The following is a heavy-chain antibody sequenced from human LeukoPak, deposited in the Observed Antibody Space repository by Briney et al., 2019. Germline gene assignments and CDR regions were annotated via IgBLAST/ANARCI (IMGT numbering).Heavy chain of an antibody. CDR2: ISSSGSTI. CDR3: ARDSRPYSVFQYWLSGYDAFDI. D-gene: IGHD2-8*02. J-gene: IGHJ3*02. CDR1: GFTFSDYY. V-gene: IGHV3-11*01. Sequence: GGSLRLSCAASGFTFSDYYMSWIRQAPGKGLEWVSYISSSGSTIYYADSVKGRFTISRDNAKNSLYLQMNSLRAEDTAVYYCARDSRPYSVFQYWLSGYDAFDIWGQGTMVTVSS.